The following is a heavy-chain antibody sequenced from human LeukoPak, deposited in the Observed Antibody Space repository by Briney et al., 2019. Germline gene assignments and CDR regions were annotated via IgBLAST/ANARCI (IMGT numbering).Heavy chain of an antibody. CDR3: AKVRAIVATTSPWFDY. V-gene: IGHV3-23*01. D-gene: IGHD5-12*01. CDR1: GFTFSSYA. CDR2: ISGSGGST. Sequence: GGSLRLSCAASGFTFSSYAMSWVRQAPGKGLEWVSAISGSGGSTYYADSVKGRFTISRDNSKNTLYLQMNSLRAEDTAVYYCAKVRAIVATTSPWFDYWGQGTLVTVSS. J-gene: IGHJ4*02.